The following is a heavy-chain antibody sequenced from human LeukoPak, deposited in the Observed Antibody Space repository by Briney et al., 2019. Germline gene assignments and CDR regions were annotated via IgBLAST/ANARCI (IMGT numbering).Heavy chain of an antibody. Sequence: ASVKVSSKASGYTFTTYSLSWVPHAPGQSLEWMGWISVNNGGTNYAQSFQDRVTLTRDTSTNTAYLELGSLRSDDTAIIYCATATQPRGYFLHWGQGTLVTVSS. CDR3: ATATQPRGYFLH. J-gene: IGHJ1*01. CDR1: GYTFTTYS. CDR2: ISVNNGGT. D-gene: IGHD2-2*01. V-gene: IGHV1-18*01.